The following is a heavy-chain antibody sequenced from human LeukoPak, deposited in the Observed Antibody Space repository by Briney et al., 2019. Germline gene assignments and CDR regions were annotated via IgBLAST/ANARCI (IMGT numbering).Heavy chain of an antibody. J-gene: IGHJ4*02. CDR2: IRSKANSYAT. V-gene: IGHV3-73*01. D-gene: IGHD2-21*02. Sequence: PGGSLRLSCAVSGFTFSSYAMHWVRQASGKGLEWVGRIRSKANSYATAYGASVKGRFTISRDDSKNTAYLQMNSLRTEDTAVYYCAKEPRHCGADCFSLLDCWGQGTLVTVSS. CDR1: GFTFSSYA. CDR3: AKEPRHCGADCFSLLDC.